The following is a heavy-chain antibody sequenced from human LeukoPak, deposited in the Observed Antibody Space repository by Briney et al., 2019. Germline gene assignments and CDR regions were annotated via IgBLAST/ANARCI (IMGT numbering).Heavy chain of an antibody. CDR1: GGSFSGYY. D-gene: IGHD3-16*01. CDR3: ARYLVLGWFDP. J-gene: IGHJ5*02. Sequence: SETLSLTCAVYGGSFSGYYWSWIRQPPGKGLEWIGEINHSGGTNYNPSLKSRVTISVDTSKNQVSLKLSSVTAADTAVYYCARYLVLGWFDPWGQGTLVTVSS. V-gene: IGHV4-34*01. CDR2: INHSGGT.